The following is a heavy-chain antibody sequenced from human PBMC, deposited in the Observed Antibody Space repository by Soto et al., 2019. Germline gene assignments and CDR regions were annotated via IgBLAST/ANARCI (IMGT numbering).Heavy chain of an antibody. D-gene: IGHD6-13*01. V-gene: IGHV3-64D*09. CDR1: GFTFSSYA. CDR2: ISSNVGST. CDR3: VKRRIAAAGPFDY. J-gene: IGHJ4*02. Sequence: GGSLRLSCSASGFTFSSYAMHWVRQAPGKGLEYVSAISSNVGSTYYADSVKGRFTISRDNSKNTLYLQMSSLRAEDTAVYYCVKRRIAAAGPFDYWGQGTLVTVSS.